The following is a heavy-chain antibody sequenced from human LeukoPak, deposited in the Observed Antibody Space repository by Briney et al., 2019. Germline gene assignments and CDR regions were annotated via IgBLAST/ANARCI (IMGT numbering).Heavy chain of an antibody. CDR1: GFTFSSYW. V-gene: IGHV3-74*01. CDR3: AREQKVITFGGVIGP. D-gene: IGHD3-16*01. J-gene: IGHJ5*02. CDR2: INSDGSST. Sequence: PGGSLGLSCAASGFTFSSYWMHWVRQAPGKGLVWVSRINSDGSSTSYADSVKGRFTISRDNAKNTLYLQMNSLRAEDTAVYYCAREQKVITFGGVIGPWGQGTLVTVSS.